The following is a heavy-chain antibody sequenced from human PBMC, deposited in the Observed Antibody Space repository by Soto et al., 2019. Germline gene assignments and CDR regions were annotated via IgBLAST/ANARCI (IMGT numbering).Heavy chain of an antibody. D-gene: IGHD6-6*01. Sequence: SVKVSCKASGFTFTSSAVQWVRQARGQRLEWIGWIVVGSGNTNYAQKFQERVTITRDMSTSTAYMELSSLRSEDTAVYYCAASRRGIAARIYGMDVWGQGTTVTVSS. CDR1: GFTFTSSA. CDR3: AASRRGIAARIYGMDV. V-gene: IGHV1-58*01. J-gene: IGHJ6*02. CDR2: IVVGSGNT.